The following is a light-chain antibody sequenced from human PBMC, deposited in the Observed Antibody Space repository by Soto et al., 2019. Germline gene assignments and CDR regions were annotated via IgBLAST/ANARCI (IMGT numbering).Light chain of an antibody. CDR1: SSDVGGYNY. J-gene: IGLJ1*01. CDR2: EVS. V-gene: IGLV2-14*01. CDR3: SSYTSSSTRV. Sequence: QSVLTQPASVSGSPGQSITISCTGTSSDVGGYNYVSWYQQQPGKAPKLMIYEVSNRPSGVSNRFSGSKSGNTASLTISGLQAEDEADYYCSSYTSSSTRVFGTGTKVTVL.